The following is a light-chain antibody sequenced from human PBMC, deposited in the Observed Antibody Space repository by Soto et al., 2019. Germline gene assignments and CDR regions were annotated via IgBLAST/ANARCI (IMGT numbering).Light chain of an antibody. J-gene: IGLJ1*01. Sequence: QSALTQPRSVSGSPGQSGTFSCTGTSSDVGAYIYVSWYQQHPGKAPKLIIYDVIKRPSGVPDRFSGSKSGNTASLTISGLQAEDEADYYCCSYAGSYTHVFGTGTRSPS. CDR2: DVI. CDR3: CSYAGSYTHV. CDR1: SSDVGAYIY. V-gene: IGLV2-11*01.